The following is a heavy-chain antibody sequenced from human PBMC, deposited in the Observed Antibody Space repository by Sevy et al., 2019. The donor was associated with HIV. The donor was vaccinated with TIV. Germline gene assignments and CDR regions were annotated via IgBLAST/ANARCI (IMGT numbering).Heavy chain of an antibody. CDR1: GDSISSSTYH. J-gene: IGHJ4*01. V-gene: IGHV4-39*01. Sequence: SETLSLTCTVSGDSISSSTYHWGWIRQSPGKGLEWIGNSYYSGNTNYNPSLTSRATISVDTSKNQFSLNLTSVTAAHTAVYYCARVVDFWSGYLDYWGQGTLVTVSS. CDR2: SYYSGNT. D-gene: IGHD3-3*01. CDR3: ARVVDFWSGYLDY.